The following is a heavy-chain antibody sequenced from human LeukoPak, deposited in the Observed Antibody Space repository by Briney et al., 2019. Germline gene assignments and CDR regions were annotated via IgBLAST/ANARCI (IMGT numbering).Heavy chain of an antibody. CDR3: ALLAAAGTNDAFDI. CDR1: GYTFTGYY. CDR2: INPNSGGT. D-gene: IGHD6-13*01. J-gene: IGHJ3*02. Sequence: ASVKVSCKASGYTFTGYYMHWVRQAPGQGLEWMGRINPNSGGTNYAQKFQGRVTMTRDTSISTAYMELSRLRSDDTAVYYCALLAAAGTNDAFDIWGQGIMVTVSS. V-gene: IGHV1-2*06.